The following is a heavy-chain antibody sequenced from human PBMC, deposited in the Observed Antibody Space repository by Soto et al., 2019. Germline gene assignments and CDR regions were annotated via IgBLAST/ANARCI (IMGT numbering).Heavy chain of an antibody. D-gene: IGHD1-26*01. CDR1: GFTFSSYA. V-gene: IGHV3-64D*06. J-gene: IGHJ4*02. Sequence: EVQLVESGGGLVQPGGSLRLSCSASGFTFSSYAMHWVRQAPGKGLEYVSGISGNGGSTYYADSVKGRCTISRDNSKNTLYLQMSSLRAEDTAIYYCVKGLKWEPPRDYFEYWGQGTLVTVSS. CDR3: VKGLKWEPPRDYFEY. CDR2: ISGNGGST.